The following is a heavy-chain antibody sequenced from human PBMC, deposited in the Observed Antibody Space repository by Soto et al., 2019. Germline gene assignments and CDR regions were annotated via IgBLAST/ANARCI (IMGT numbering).Heavy chain of an antibody. J-gene: IGHJ3*01. D-gene: IGHD3-10*01. V-gene: IGHV1-18*01. CDR3: ARDLGYGGNSGR. CDR1: GYTPTNYA. CDR2: VKTYNGNS. Sequence: APVKVSCKASGYTPTNYAISWGGQAPGQGPEWMGWVKTYNGNSNYAQKFQGRVTITADESTSTAYMELSSLRSEDTAVYYCARDLGYGGNSGRWGQGTMVTVSS.